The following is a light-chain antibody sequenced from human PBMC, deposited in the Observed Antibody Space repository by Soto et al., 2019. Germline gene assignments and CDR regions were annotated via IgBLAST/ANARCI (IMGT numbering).Light chain of an antibody. J-gene: IGKJ1*01. Sequence: EIVMTQSPATLSVSPGERATLSCRASQSVGGNLAWYQQKPGQAPRLLIYGASTRATGIPARFSGSGSGTESTLTISSLQSEDFAVYYCQQYNNWPQTFGQGTKVEIK. V-gene: IGKV3-15*01. CDR3: QQYNNWPQT. CDR1: QSVGGN. CDR2: GAS.